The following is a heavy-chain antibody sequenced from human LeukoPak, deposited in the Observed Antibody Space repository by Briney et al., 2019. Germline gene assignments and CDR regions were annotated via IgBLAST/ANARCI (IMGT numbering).Heavy chain of an antibody. J-gene: IGHJ4*02. CDR2: ISYDGSNK. CDR3: AKDDSSGYYPPFDY. V-gene: IGHV3-30-3*01. Sequence: GRSLRLSCAASGFTFSSYAMHWVRQAPGKGLEWVAVISYDGSNKYYADSVKGRFTISRDNSKNTLYLQMNSLRAEDTAVYYCAKDDSSGYYPPFDYWGQGTLVTVSS. D-gene: IGHD3-22*01. CDR1: GFTFSSYA.